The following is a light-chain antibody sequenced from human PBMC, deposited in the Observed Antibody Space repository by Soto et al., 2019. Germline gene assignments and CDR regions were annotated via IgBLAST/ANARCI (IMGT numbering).Light chain of an antibody. V-gene: IGLV2-14*01. J-gene: IGLJ2*01. Sequence: QSALTQPASVSGSPGQSITISCTGTSSDVGGYNYVSWYQRHPGKAPKLMIYDVSNRLSGVSNRFSGSKSGNTASLTISGLQAEDEADYYCSSYTSSSTLVFGGGTKLTVL. CDR3: SSYTSSSTLV. CDR2: DVS. CDR1: SSDVGGYNY.